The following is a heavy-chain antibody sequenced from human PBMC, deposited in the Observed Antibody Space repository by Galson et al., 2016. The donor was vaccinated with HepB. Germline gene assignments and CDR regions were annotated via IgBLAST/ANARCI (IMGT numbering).Heavy chain of an antibody. CDR1: GFTFSSAA. CDR2: MSGSGGST. CDR3: AKGVRYLFDY. Sequence: SLRLSCAASGFTFSSAAMSWVRQAPGKGLEWVSGMSGSGGSTYYADSVKGRFTISRDNSKNTLYLQMNSLRAEDTAVYYCAKGVRYLFDYWGQGTLVTVSS. D-gene: IGHD2-2*02. J-gene: IGHJ4*02. V-gene: IGHV3-23*01.